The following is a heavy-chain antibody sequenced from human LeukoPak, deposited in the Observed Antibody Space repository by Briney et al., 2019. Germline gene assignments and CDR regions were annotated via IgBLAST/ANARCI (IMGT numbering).Heavy chain of an antibody. CDR3: ARMVRGVTSYYFDY. CDR1: GGSFSGYY. V-gene: IGHV4-34*01. Sequence: NPSETLSLTCAVYGGSFSGYYWSWIRQPPGKGLEWIGEINHSGSTNYNPSLKSRVTISVDTSKNQFSLKLSSVTAADTAVYYCARMVRGVTSYYFDYWGQGTLVTVSS. D-gene: IGHD3-10*01. CDR2: INHSGST. J-gene: IGHJ4*02.